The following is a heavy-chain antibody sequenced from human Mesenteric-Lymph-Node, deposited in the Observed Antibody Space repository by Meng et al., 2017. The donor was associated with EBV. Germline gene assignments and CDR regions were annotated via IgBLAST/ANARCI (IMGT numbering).Heavy chain of an antibody. CDR1: GGSIRSSNW. V-gene: IGHV4-4*02. D-gene: IGHD4-17*01. J-gene: IGHJ4*02. CDR3: ARVTVTGGYYFDY. CDR2: IYHSGRT. Sequence: QGQMQASGPGLVKPSGTLSLTCAVSGGSIRSSNWWSWVRQPPGKGLEWIGEIYHSGRTSYNPSLKSRVSLSVEKSKNHFSLNLSSVTAADTAVYYCARVTVTGGYYFDYWGQGSLVTVSS.